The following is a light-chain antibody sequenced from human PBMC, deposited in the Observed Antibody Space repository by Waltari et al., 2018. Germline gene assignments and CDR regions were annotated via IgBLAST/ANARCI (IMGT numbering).Light chain of an antibody. CDR3: AAWDDSLNGWE. V-gene: IGLV1-47*01. Sequence: QSVLTQPPSTSGTPGQGVTISCSGGRSNSGSNNVYWYLQVPGTAPKLLLFKNDQRPSGVPDRISGSKSGTSASLAINGLRSDDEGDYYCAAWDDSLNGWEFGGGTKVTVL. CDR1: RSNSGSNN. J-gene: IGLJ2*01. CDR2: KND.